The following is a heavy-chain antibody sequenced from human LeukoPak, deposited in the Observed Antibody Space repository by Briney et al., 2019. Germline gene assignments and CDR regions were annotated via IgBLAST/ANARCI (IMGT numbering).Heavy chain of an antibody. Sequence: GGSLILSCAASGFTFSSYTMRWVRQAPGKGLEWVAVISYGGSNYYYTDSVKGRFTISRDNSKNTLYLQMNSLRAEDTAVYYCAKQNVIVGAGLFDYWGQGTLVTVSS. J-gene: IGHJ4*02. CDR1: GFTFSSYT. CDR2: ISYGGSNY. V-gene: IGHV3-30-3*02. CDR3: AKQNVIVGAGLFDY. D-gene: IGHD1-26*01.